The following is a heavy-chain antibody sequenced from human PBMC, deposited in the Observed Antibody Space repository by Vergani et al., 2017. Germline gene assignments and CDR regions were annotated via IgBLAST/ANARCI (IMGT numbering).Heavy chain of an antibody. J-gene: IGHJ4*02. CDR2: INHSGST. CDR3: ARGTLPDY. D-gene: IGHD3-10*01. CDR1: GGSFSGYY. Sequence: QVQLQQWGTGLLKPSETLSLTCAVYGGSFSGYYWSWIRQPPGKGLEWIGEINHSGSTNYNPSLKSRVTISVDTSKNQFSLKLSSVTAADTAVYYCARGTLPDYWGQGTLVTVSS. V-gene: IGHV4-34*01.